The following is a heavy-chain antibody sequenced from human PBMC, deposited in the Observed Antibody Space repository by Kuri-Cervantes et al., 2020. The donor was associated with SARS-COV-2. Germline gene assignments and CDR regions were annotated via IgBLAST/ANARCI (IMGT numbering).Heavy chain of an antibody. V-gene: IGHV1-24*01. D-gene: IGHD3-22*01. Sequence: ASVKVSCKVSGYTLTELSMHWVRQAPGKGLEWMGGFDPEDGETIYAQKFQGRVTMTEDTSTDTAYMELSSLRSEDTAVYYCATAYRGYHYWYFDLWGCGTLVTVSS. CDR3: ATAYRGYHYWYFDL. J-gene: IGHJ2*01. CDR1: GYTLTELS. CDR2: FDPEDGET.